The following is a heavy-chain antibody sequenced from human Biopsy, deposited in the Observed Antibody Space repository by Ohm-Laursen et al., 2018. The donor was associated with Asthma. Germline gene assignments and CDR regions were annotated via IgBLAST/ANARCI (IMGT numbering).Heavy chain of an antibody. D-gene: IGHD2-2*01. J-gene: IGHJ4*02. CDR1: GGTFNTYV. CDR3: ARKAGSCISRTCYSLDF. V-gene: IGHV1-69*13. Sequence: SVKVSCKSLGGTFNTYVIGWVRQAPGQGLEWMGGINSVFGTTTYPQKFQDRVTITADDSTSTVYMELSSLRSGDTAVYYCARKAGSCISRTCYSLDFWGQRTLVTVSS. CDR2: INSVFGTT.